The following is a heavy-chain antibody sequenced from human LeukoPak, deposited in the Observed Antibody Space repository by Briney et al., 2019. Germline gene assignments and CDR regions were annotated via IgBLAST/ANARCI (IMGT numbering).Heavy chain of an antibody. CDR3: ARALGYCSSTSCFASWYYYYYMDV. Sequence: GGSLRLSCAASGFTFSSYSMNWVRQAPGKGLEWVSSISSSSSYIYYADSVKGRFTISRDNAKNSLYLQMNSLRAEDTAVYYCARALGYCSSTSCFASWYYYYYMDVWGKGTTVTVSS. J-gene: IGHJ6*03. CDR1: GFTFSSYS. V-gene: IGHV3-21*01. CDR2: ISSSSSYI. D-gene: IGHD2-2*01.